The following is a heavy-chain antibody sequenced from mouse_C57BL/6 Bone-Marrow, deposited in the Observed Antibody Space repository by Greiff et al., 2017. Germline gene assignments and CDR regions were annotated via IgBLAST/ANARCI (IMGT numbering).Heavy chain of an antibody. CDR3: AREGLWLRLLWYFDV. CDR1: GYTFTSYW. D-gene: IGHD2-2*01. Sequence: QVQLQQPGAELVKPGASVKMSCKASGYTFTSYWITWVKQRPGQGLEWIGDIYPGSGSTNYNEKFKSKATLTVDTSSSTAYMQLSSLTSEYSAVYYCAREGLWLRLLWYFDVWGTGTTVTVSS. V-gene: IGHV1-55*01. J-gene: IGHJ1*03. CDR2: IYPGSGST.